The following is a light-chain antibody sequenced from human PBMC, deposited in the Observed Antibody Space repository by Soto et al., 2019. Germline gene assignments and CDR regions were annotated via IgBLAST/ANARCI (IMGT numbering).Light chain of an antibody. V-gene: IGLV2-14*01. Sequence: QSALTQPASVSGSPGQSITISCTGTSSDVGGYNYVSWYQQHPGKAPKLMIYEVSNRPSGVSNRFSGSTSGNTASLTISGLQAEDEADYYGSSYTIRSIDYVFGTGTKVTVL. J-gene: IGLJ1*01. CDR2: EVS. CDR3: SSYTIRSIDYV. CDR1: SSDVGGYNY.